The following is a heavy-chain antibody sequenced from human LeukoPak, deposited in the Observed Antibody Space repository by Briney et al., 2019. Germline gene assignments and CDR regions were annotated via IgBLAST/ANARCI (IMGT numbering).Heavy chain of an antibody. D-gene: IGHD4-23*01. CDR2: ISGSGGST. CDR3: AKRSDYGGNWNYLDY. Sequence: GGSLRLSCAASGFTFSSNGMSWVRQAPGKGLEWVSAISGSGGSTYYADSVKGRFTSSRDNSKNTLYLQMNSLRVEDTAVYYCAKRSDYGGNWNYLDYWGQGTLVTVSS. CDR1: GFTFSSNG. V-gene: IGHV3-23*01. J-gene: IGHJ4*02.